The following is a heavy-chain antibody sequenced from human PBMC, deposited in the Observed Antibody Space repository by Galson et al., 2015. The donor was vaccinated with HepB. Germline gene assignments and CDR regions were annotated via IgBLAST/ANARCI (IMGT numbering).Heavy chain of an antibody. V-gene: IGHV1-2*02. D-gene: IGHD1-1*01. CDR1: GYTFTGYY. CDR3: ARVRNGLEPRHYYYYYMDV. Sequence: SVKVSCKASGYTFTGYYMHWVRQAPGQGLEWMGWINPNSGGTNYAQKFQGRVTMTRDKSISTAYLQWSSLKASDTAMYYCARVRNGLEPRHYYYYYMDVWGKGTTVTVSS. J-gene: IGHJ6*03. CDR2: INPNSGGT.